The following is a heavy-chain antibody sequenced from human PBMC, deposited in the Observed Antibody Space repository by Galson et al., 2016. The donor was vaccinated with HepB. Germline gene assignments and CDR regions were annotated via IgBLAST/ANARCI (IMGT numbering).Heavy chain of an antibody. CDR3: ARLTWEVLGWFDT. Sequence: GWLRQSPGKGLEWIGSISYSGLTNYNPSLQSRVTVSLDTSRNQISLNMTSMTATDTAIYFCARLTWEVLGWFDTWGQGSLVTVSS. V-gene: IGHV4-39*01. J-gene: IGHJ5*02. CDR2: ISYSGLT. D-gene: IGHD1-26*01.